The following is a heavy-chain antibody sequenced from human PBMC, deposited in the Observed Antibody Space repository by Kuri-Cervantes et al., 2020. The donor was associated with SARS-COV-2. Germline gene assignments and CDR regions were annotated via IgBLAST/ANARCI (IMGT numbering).Heavy chain of an antibody. CDR3: ARVAVAATIFGDY. J-gene: IGHJ4*02. CDR2: TYYRSKWYN. D-gene: IGHD6-19*01. Sequence: SETLSLTCAISGDSVSSNSAAWNWIRQSPSRGLEWLGRTYYRSKWYNDYAVSVKSRITINPDTSKNQFSLQLSSVTAADTAVYYCARVAVAATIFGDYWGQGNMVTVSS. V-gene: IGHV6-1*01. CDR1: GDSVSSNSAA.